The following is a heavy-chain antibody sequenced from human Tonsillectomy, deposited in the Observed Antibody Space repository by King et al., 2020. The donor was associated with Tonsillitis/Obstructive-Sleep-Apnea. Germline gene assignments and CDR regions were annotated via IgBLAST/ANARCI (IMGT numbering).Heavy chain of an antibody. J-gene: IGHJ4*02. CDR2: NYYSGTT. V-gene: IGHV4-59*08. CDR3: ARQDYSNYYFDF. Sequence: VQLQESGPGLVKPSETLSLTCTVSGGSISSSYWSWVRPPPGKGLEWIGYNYYSGTTNYNPSLKSRVTISVDTSKNQFSLKLSSVTAADTAVYYCARQDYSNYYFDFWGQGTLVTVSS. CDR1: GGSISSSY. D-gene: IGHD4-11*01.